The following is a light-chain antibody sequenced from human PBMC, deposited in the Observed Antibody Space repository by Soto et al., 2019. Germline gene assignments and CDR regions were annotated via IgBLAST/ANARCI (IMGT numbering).Light chain of an antibody. V-gene: IGKV3-20*01. CDR3: QHYGLSFTWT. CDR2: GAS. J-gene: IGKJ1*01. CDR1: QSLSSNY. Sequence: EIALTQSPGTLFLSPGERATLSCRASQSLSSNYLAWYQQKPGQAPRLLIYGASSRATGIPDRFSGSGSGTDFALTISSLEPEDFAGYYCQHYGLSFTWTFGQGTKVEI.